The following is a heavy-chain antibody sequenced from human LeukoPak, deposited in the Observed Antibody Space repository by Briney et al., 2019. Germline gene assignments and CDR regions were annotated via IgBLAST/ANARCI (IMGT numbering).Heavy chain of an antibody. V-gene: IGHV1-2*02. J-gene: IGHJ5*02. CDR1: GYTFTGYY. CDR2: INPNSGGT. Sequence: ASVKVSCKASGYTFTGYYMHWVRQAPGQGLEWMGWINPNSGGTNYAQKFQGRVTMTRDTSISTAYMELSRLRSDDTAVYYCARRVGATTGNWFDPWGQGTLVTVSS. D-gene: IGHD1-26*01. CDR3: ARRVGATTGNWFDP.